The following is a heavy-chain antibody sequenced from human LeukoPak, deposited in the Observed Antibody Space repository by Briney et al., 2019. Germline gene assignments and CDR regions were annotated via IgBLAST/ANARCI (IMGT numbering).Heavy chain of an antibody. CDR3: ARDKVTTLEALLLDA. D-gene: IGHD4-23*01. CDR2: MGSSGSTT. CDR1: GFTFGSYE. V-gene: IGHV3-48*03. Sequence: GGSLRLSCAASGFTFGSYEMNWVGQAPRKGLVGVSYMGSSGSTTNYAAAVKGRFTMSRDNAKNQLYLEMNSLRAADTAVDYCARDKVTTLEALLLDAWGQGTLVSVSS. J-gene: IGHJ5*02.